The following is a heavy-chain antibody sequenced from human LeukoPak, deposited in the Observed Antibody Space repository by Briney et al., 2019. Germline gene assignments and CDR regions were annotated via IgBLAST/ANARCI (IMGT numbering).Heavy chain of an antibody. CDR2: IYYSGST. V-gene: IGHV4-59*08. CDR1: GGSFSGYY. Sequence: SETLSLTCAVYGGSFSGYYWSWIRQPPGKGLEWIGYIYYSGSTNYNPSLKSRVTISVDTSKNQFSLKLSSVTAADTAVYYCARRKGITIFGVVIMDAFDIWGQGTMVTVSS. CDR3: ARRKGITIFGVVIMDAFDI. D-gene: IGHD3-3*01. J-gene: IGHJ3*02.